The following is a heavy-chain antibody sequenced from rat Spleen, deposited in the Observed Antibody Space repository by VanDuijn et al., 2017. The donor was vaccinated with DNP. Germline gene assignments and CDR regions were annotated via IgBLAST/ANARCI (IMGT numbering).Heavy chain of an antibody. CDR3: TRGPNFGTYPDFFDY. CDR1: GFNFNDYW. CDR2: FNKDSSSI. J-gene: IGHJ2*01. Sequence: EVKLVESGGGLVQPGRSLKLSCAASGFNFNDYWMAWVRQAPGKGLEWIGQFNKDSSSINYILSLRDKFTISRDNAQNTLYLQMSKLGSEDTAIYYCTRGPNFGTYPDFFDYWGQGVMVTVSS. V-gene: IGHV4-2*01. D-gene: IGHD1-11*01.